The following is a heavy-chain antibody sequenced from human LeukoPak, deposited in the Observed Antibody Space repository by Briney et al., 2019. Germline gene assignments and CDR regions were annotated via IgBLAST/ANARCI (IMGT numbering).Heavy chain of an antibody. Sequence: SETLSLTCTVSGGSISSGGYYWSWIRQHPGKGLEWTGYIYYSGSTYYNPSLKSRVTISVDTSKNQFSLKLSSVTAADTAVYYCARSRYYYDSSGYLRGYYYMDVWGKGTTVTVSS. CDR2: IYYSGST. CDR3: ARSRYYYDSSGYLRGYYYMDV. J-gene: IGHJ6*03. D-gene: IGHD3-22*01. CDR1: GGSISSGGYY. V-gene: IGHV4-31*03.